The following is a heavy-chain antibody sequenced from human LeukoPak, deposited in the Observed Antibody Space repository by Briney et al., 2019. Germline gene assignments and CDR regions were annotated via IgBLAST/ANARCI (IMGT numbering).Heavy chain of an antibody. D-gene: IGHD2-2*01. J-gene: IGHJ4*02. CDR1: GFSFSSYA. CDR2: IVGSGGNM. CDR3: AKAFTWDSTSCSD. Sequence: GGSLRLSCAASGFSFSSYAMSWVRQAPGKGLEWVSAIVGSGGNMYYADSVKGRFTISRDNFKSTLYLQMNSLRAEDTAVYYCAKAFTWDSTSCSDWGQGTLVTVSP. V-gene: IGHV3-23*01.